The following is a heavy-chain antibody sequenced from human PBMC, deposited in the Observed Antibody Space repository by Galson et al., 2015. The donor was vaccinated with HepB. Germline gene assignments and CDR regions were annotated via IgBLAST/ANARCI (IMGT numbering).Heavy chain of an antibody. V-gene: IGHV4-30-4*01. CDR2: IYYTGTT. CDR1: GGFISSAVYY. CDR3: ARADYGNNSGGWVDP. Sequence: ALSLSCTVSGGFISSAVYYWRWIREPPGKCLEWIGYIYYTGTTYYNPTFKSRITISVDTSKNQFYMKLSSVTAADTAVYYCARADYGNNSGGWVDPWGQGTLVTVSS. D-gene: IGHD4-23*01. J-gene: IGHJ5*02.